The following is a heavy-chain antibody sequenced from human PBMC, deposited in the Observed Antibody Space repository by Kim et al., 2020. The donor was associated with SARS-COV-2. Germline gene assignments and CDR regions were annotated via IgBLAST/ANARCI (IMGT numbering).Heavy chain of an antibody. J-gene: IGHJ4*02. CDR1: GYSISSGYY. CDR3: ARVTIAAAAPSFDD. V-gene: IGHV4-38-2*02. CDR2: IYHSGST. Sequence: SETLSLTCTVSGYSISSGYYWGWIRQPPGKGLEWIGSIYHSGSTYYNTSLKSRVTISVDTPKNQFSLKLSSVTAADTAVYYCARVTIAAAAPSFDDWGQGTLVTVSS. D-gene: IGHD6-13*01.